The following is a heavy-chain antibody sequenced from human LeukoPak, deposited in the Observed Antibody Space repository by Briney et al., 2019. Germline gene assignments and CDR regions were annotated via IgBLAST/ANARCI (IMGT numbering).Heavy chain of an antibody. CDR3: ARDRGLYGEVLFDP. Sequence: SETLSLTCTVSGGSISSYYYSWIRQPAGKELEWIGRIYTSGSTNYNPSLKSRVTMSVDTSKSQLSLKLTSATAADTAVYYCARDRGLYGEVLFDPWGQGTLVTVSS. CDR1: GGSISSYY. J-gene: IGHJ5*02. CDR2: IYTSGST. V-gene: IGHV4-4*07. D-gene: IGHD3-10*01.